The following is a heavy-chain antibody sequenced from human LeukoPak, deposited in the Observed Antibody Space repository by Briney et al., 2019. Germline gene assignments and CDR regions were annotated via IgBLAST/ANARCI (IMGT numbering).Heavy chain of an antibody. Sequence: GGSLRLSCAASGFTFSSYAMTWVRQAPGKGLEWVSTLRGSGGSTYYADSVKGRFTISRDNSKNTLYLQMNSLRAEDTAVYYCAKDGVYNWNCNPAHDAFGIWGQGTMVTVSS. CDR1: GFTFSSYA. D-gene: IGHD1-7*01. CDR2: LRGSGGST. V-gene: IGHV3-23*01. CDR3: AKDGVYNWNCNPAHDAFGI. J-gene: IGHJ3*02.